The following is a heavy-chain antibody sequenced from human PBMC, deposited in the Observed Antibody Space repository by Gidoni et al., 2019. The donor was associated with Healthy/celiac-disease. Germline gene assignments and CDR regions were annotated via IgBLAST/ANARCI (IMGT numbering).Heavy chain of an antibody. CDR2: ISYDGSNK. Sequence: QVQLVESGGGVVQPGRSLRLSCAASGFPFRSYGMHWVRQAPGKGLEWVAVISYDGSNKYYADSVKGRFNISRDKSKNTLYLQMNSLRAEDTAVYYCAKDSQRGDPRGWFDPWGQGTLVTVSS. CDR3: AKDSQRGDPRGWFDP. D-gene: IGHD2-21*02. CDR1: GFPFRSYG. V-gene: IGHV3-30*18. J-gene: IGHJ5*02.